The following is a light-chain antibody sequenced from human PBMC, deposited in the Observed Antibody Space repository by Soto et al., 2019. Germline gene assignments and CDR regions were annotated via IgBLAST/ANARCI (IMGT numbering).Light chain of an antibody. CDR1: QSVSSY. V-gene: IGKV3-11*01. J-gene: IGKJ2*01. CDR2: DAS. Sequence: EIVLTQSPATLSLSPGERATLSCRASQSVSSYLAWYQQKPGQAPSLLIYDASNRATGIPARFSGSGSGTDFTLTISSLEPEDFAVYYCQQRSNWPRTVGQGTKLEIK. CDR3: QQRSNWPRT.